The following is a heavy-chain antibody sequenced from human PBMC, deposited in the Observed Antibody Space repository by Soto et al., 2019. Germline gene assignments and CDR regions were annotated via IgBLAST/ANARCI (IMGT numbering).Heavy chain of an antibody. V-gene: IGHV1-2*02. Sequence: GASVKVSCKASGYTFTGYYMHWVRQAPGQGLEWMGWINPNSGGTNYAQKFQGRVTMTRDTSISTAYMELSRLRSDDTAVYYCARVGLGGVGYSSRYYYYYGMDVWGQGTTVTVYS. CDR3: ARVGLGGVGYSSRYYYYYGMDV. D-gene: IGHD6-13*01. CDR2: INPNSGGT. J-gene: IGHJ6*02. CDR1: GYTFTGYY.